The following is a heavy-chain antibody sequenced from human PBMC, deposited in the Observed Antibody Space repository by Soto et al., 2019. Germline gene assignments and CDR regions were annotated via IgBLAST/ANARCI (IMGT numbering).Heavy chain of an antibody. CDR1: GYTFSSYG. J-gene: IGHJ4*02. Sequence: ASVKVSCKASGYTFSSYGITWVRQAPGQGLEWMGWISASSGNTNFARRFQGRVTMTTDTSTATAYMELKSLRSDDTAVYYCARVPPSGYFDYWGQGTLVTVSS. CDR2: ISASSGNT. D-gene: IGHD3-22*01. V-gene: IGHV1-18*01. CDR3: ARVPPSGYFDY.